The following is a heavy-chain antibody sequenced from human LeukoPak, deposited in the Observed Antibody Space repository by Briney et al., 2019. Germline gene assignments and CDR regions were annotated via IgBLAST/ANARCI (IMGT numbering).Heavy chain of an antibody. D-gene: IGHD1-1*01. Sequence: SETLSLTCTVSGGSISSSSYYWGWIRQPPGKGLEWIGSIYYSGSPYYNPSLKSRVTMSVDTSKNQLSLKLSSVTAADTAVYYCARQERTTLDFDYWGQGTLVTVSS. CDR1: GGSISSSSYY. CDR3: ARQERTTLDFDY. V-gene: IGHV4-39*01. CDR2: IYYSGSP. J-gene: IGHJ4*02.